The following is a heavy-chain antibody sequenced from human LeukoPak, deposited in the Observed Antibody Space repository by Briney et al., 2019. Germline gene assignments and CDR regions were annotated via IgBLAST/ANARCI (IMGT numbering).Heavy chain of an antibody. D-gene: IGHD4-23*01. CDR1: GFNFSATY. V-gene: IGHV3-11*01. CDR2: ISNRGIII. Sequence: GGSLRLSCAATGFNFSATYMTWIRQAPGKGLEWVSYISNRGIIINYADSVKGRFTISRDDAKSSLYLHMNNLRTEDTALYYCASGGDYVGIAATFRYWGQGSLVTVSS. CDR3: ASGGDYVGIAATFRY. J-gene: IGHJ4*02.